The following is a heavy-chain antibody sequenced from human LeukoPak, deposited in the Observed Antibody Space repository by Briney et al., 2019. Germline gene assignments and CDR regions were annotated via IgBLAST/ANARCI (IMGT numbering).Heavy chain of an antibody. J-gene: IGHJ6*03. V-gene: IGHV1-18*01. CDR3: ARGASSYSSSWYPLNYYYYYMDV. Sequence: ASVKVSCKASGYTFTSYGISWVRQAPGQGLEWMGWISAYNGNTNYAQKLQGRVTMTTDTSTSTAYMELRSLRPDDTAVYYCARGASSYSSSWYPLNYYYYYMDVWGKGTTVTVSS. CDR2: ISAYNGNT. D-gene: IGHD6-13*01. CDR1: GYTFTSYG.